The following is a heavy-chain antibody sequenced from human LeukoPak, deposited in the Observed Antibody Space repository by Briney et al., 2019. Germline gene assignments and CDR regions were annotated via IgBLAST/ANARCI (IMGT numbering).Heavy chain of an antibody. J-gene: IGHJ4*02. V-gene: IGHV1-2*02. D-gene: IGHD1-26*01. CDR1: GYTFTDYY. Sequence: ASVKVSCKASGYTFTDYYMHWVRQAPGQGLEWMGWINSNSAGTNYAQKFQGRVTMTRDTSISTAYMELSSLRSDDTAVYYCMWELPRSDYWGQGTLVTVSS. CDR2: INSNSAGT. CDR3: MWELPRSDY.